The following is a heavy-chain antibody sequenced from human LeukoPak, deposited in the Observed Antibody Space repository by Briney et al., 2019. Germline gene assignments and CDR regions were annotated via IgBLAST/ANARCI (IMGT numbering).Heavy chain of an antibody. CDR2: ISSSGSTI. J-gene: IGHJ3*02. V-gene: IGHV3-11*04. Sequence: GRSLRLSCAASGFTLDDYGMSWIRQAPGKGLEWVSYISSSGSTIYYAESVKGRFTISRDNAKNSLYLQMNSLRAEDTAVYYCASLHDSSGYYYGAFDIWGQGTMVTVSS. CDR1: GFTLDDYG. D-gene: IGHD3-22*01. CDR3: ASLHDSSGYYYGAFDI.